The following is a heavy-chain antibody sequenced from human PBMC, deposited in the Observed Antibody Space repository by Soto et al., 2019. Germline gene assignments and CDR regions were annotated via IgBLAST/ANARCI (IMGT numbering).Heavy chain of an antibody. J-gene: IGHJ6*02. CDR2: ISTSSSYI. V-gene: IGHV3-21*01. CDR1: GFTFSTYN. CDR3: ARVYRAVAGTDYYFGMDV. Sequence: GGSLRLSCAASGFTFSTYNMNWVRQAPGKGLEWVSSISTSSSYIYYADSVKGRFTISRDNAKNSLYLQMNSLRAEDTAVYYCARVYRAVAGTDYYFGMDVWGQGTTVTVSS. D-gene: IGHD6-19*01.